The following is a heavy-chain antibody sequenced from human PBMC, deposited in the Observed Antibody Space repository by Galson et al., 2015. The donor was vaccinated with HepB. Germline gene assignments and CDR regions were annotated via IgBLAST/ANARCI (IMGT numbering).Heavy chain of an antibody. CDR2: IYYSGST. CDR1: GGSISSYY. V-gene: IGHV4-59*01. D-gene: IGHD3-10*01. Sequence: SETLSLTCTVSGGSISSYYWSWIRQPPGKGLEWIGYIYYSGSTNYNPSLKSRVTISVDTSKNQFSLKLSSVTAADTAVYYCARGGRVKGTYYGSRPGAFDIWGQGTMVTVSS. CDR3: ARGGRVKGTYYGSRPGAFDI. J-gene: IGHJ3*02.